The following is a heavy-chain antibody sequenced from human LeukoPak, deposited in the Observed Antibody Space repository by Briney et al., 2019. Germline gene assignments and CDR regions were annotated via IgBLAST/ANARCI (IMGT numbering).Heavy chain of an antibody. CDR1: GGSISSGDYY. Sequence: PSQTLSLTCTVSGGSISSGDYYWSWIRQPPGKGLEWIGYIYYSGSTYYNPSLKSRVTISVDRSKNQFSLKLSSVTAADTAVYYCARAGIQLFYDYWGQGTLVTVSS. CDR3: ARAGIQLFYDY. CDR2: IYYSGST. J-gene: IGHJ4*02. V-gene: IGHV4-30-4*01. D-gene: IGHD5-18*01.